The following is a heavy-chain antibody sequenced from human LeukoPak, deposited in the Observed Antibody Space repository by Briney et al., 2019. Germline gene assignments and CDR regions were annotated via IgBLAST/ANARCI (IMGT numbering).Heavy chain of an antibody. CDR1: GYTFTSYY. CDR2: INPSGGST. V-gene: IGHV1-46*01. J-gene: IGHJ5*02. D-gene: IGHD4-23*01. Sequence: ASVTVSYKASGYTFTSYYVHWVRQAPGQGLEWMGIINPSGGSTSYAQKFQGRVTMTRDMSTSTDYMELSSLRSEDTAVYYCARDNSVEDTAWWFDPWGQGTLVTVSS. CDR3: ARDNSVEDTAWWFDP.